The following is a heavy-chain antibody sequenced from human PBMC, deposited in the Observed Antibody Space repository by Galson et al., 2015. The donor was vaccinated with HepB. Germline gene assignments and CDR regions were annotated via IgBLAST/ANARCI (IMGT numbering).Heavy chain of an antibody. CDR1: GFTFTSSA. J-gene: IGHJ4*02. V-gene: IGHV1-58*02. CDR2: IVVGSGNT. CDR3: AARLYCSSWLFDY. Sequence: SVKVSCKASGFTFTSSAMHWVRQARGQRLEWIGWIVVGSGNTNYAQKFQERVTITRDMSTSTAYMELSSLRSEDTAVYYCAARLYCSSWLFDYWGQGTLVTVSS. D-gene: IGHD6-13*01.